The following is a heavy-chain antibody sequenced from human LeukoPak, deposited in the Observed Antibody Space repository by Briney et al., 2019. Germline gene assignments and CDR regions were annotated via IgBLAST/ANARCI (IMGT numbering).Heavy chain of an antibody. CDR2: ISYDGSNK. D-gene: IGHD2-15*01. CDR1: GFIFSIYG. Sequence: GGSLRLSCAATGFIFSIYGMHWVRQAPGNCLEWMTVISYDGSNKYYAYSLKRRFTSSRDNSKDTLYLQLNSLRAEDTAVYYCARWVVVAATKYYHGMDVWGQGTTVTVSS. V-gene: IGHV3-33*01. J-gene: IGHJ6*02. CDR3: ARWVVVAATKYYHGMDV.